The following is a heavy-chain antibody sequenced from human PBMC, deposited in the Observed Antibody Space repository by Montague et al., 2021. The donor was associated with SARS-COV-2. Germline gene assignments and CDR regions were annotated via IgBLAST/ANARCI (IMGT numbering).Heavy chain of an antibody. D-gene: IGHD2-21*02. CDR2: INPADSQT. CDR1: GYDFTRYW. CDR3: ARSQHCGSDRYFAY. J-gene: IGHJ4*02. V-gene: IGHV5-10-1*01. Sequence: QSVAEVKTSGESLRISCRGSGYDFTRYWISWVRQMPGKGLEWMGRINPADSQTNYSPSFQGQVTISVDKSITTAYLQWSSLKPSDTAIYYCARSQHCGSDRYFAYWGQGSLVTVSS.